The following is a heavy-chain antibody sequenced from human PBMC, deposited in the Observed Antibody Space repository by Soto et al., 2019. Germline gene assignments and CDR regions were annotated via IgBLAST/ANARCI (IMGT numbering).Heavy chain of an antibody. CDR1: GYTFTNYG. CDR3: ARTTVTASYYYMDV. D-gene: IGHD4-17*01. Sequence: ASVKVSCKAPGYTFTNYGFTWVRQAPGQGLEWLGWISTYNGNTKYAQKVQGRLTMTTDTSTSTANMELTSLRSDDTALYYCARTTVTASYYYMDVWGKGSTVTVS. J-gene: IGHJ6*03. V-gene: IGHV1-18*01. CDR2: ISTYNGNT.